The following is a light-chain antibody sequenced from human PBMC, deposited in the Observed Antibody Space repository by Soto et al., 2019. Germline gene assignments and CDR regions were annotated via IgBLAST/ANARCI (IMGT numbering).Light chain of an antibody. CDR1: SSDVGGYNY. V-gene: IGLV2-8*01. Sequence: QSALTQPPSASGSPGQSVTISCTGTSSDVGGYNYVSWYQQHPGKAPKLLMFRVTERPSGVPDRFSGSKSGNTASLTISGLQAEDEGDYYCCSYTTSTAFYVFGTGTKLTVL. J-gene: IGLJ1*01. CDR3: CSYTTSTAFYV. CDR2: RVT.